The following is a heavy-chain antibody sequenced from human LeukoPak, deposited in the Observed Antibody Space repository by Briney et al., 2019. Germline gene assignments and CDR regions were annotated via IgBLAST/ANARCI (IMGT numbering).Heavy chain of an antibody. CDR2: IYPGDSDT. Sequence: GEPLKISCKASGYSFTSYWIGWVRQMPGKGLEYMGIIYPGDSDTRYSPSFQGQVTISADKSISTAYLQWNSLKASDTAMYYCAKGYGSGSYYTNFDYWGQGTLVTVSS. V-gene: IGHV5-51*01. CDR1: GYSFTSYW. D-gene: IGHD3-10*01. CDR3: AKGYGSGSYYTNFDY. J-gene: IGHJ4*02.